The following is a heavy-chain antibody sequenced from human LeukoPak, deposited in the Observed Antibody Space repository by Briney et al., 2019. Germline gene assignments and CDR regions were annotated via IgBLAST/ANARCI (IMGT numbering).Heavy chain of an antibody. Sequence: ASVKVSCKPPGGSFSSYAISWGRQAPGQGLEWRGVTIPIFGTANYAQKFQGRVTITAAESTSTAYMELSSLRSEDTAVYYCARASSSWYATFDYWGERTLVTASS. CDR2: TIPIFGTA. CDR3: ARASSSWYATFDY. CDR1: GGSFSSYA. J-gene: IGHJ4*02. D-gene: IGHD6-13*01. V-gene: IGHV1-69*13.